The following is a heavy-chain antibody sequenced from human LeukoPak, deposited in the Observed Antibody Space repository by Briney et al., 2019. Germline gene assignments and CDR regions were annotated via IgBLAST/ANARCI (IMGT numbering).Heavy chain of an antibody. CDR2: IDSTGST. CDR1: GILVSSNY. CDR3: ARRERLGYSYGRGTLDI. J-gene: IGHJ3*02. Sequence: PGGSLRLSCVASGILVSSNYMSWVRQAPGKGLEWVSFIDSTGSTYYAGSVKGRFTISRDNSRNTLYLQMNSLRVEDTAVYYCARRERLGYSYGRGTLDIWGQGTMVTVSS. D-gene: IGHD5-18*01. V-gene: IGHV3-66*01.